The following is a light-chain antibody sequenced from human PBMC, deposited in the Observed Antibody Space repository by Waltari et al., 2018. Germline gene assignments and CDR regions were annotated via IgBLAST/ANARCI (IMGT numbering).Light chain of an antibody. Sequence: QSALTQTASVSGSPGQSITISCTGTSSDVGNSKRVSWYQHHPGKAPKLIIYAVSKRPSGVSDLFSGSKSGDMASLTISCLQPEDEAEYFCSSYAGSSKGVFGGGTKVTVL. J-gene: IGLJ2*01. V-gene: IGLV2-23*02. CDR3: SSYAGSSKGV. CDR1: SSDVGNSKR. CDR2: AVS.